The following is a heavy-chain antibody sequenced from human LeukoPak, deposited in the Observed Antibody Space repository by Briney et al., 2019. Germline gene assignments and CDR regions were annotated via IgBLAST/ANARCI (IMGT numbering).Heavy chain of an antibody. D-gene: IGHD3-16*01. CDR3: ARGGRYAYFLDY. V-gene: IGHV3-11*04. CDR2: ISSSRSTI. CDR1: GFTFSVYY. Sequence: GGSLRLSCAASGFTFSVYYMSWIRQAPGKGLGWVSYISSSRSTIYYAESVKGRFTISRDNAKNSLYLQMNSLRAEDTAVYYCARGGRYAYFLDYWGQGTLVTVSS. J-gene: IGHJ4*02.